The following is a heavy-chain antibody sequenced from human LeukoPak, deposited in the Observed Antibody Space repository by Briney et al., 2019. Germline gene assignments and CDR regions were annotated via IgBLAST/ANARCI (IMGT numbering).Heavy chain of an antibody. V-gene: IGHV1-24*01. J-gene: IGHJ6*03. CDR1: GYTLTELS. CDR3: ATLSASRAATYYYYYYMDV. CDR2: FDPEDGET. D-gene: IGHD2-15*01. Sequence: ASVKVSCKVSGYTLTELSMHWVRQAPGKGLEWMGGFDPEDGETIYAQKFQGRVTMTEDTSTDIAYMELSSLRSEDTAVYYCATLSASRAATYYYYYYMDVWGKGTTVTVSS.